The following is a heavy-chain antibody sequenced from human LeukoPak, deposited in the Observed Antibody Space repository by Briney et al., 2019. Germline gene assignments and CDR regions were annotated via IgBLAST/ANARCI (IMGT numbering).Heavy chain of an antibody. J-gene: IGHJ5*02. D-gene: IGHD3-22*01. CDR1: GGSISSYY. V-gene: IGHV4-4*07. Sequence: SETLSLTCTVSGGSISSYYWSWIRQPAGKGLEWIGRIYSSGSNNYNPSLKIPVTMSVDTSKNHFSLKLSSVTAADTAVYYCARDFSYDSSDYPPWGQGTLVTVSS. CDR3: ARDFSYDSSDYPP. CDR2: IYSSGSN.